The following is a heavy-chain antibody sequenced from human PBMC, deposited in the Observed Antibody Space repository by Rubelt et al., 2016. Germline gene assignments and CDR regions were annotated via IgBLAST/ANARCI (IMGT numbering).Heavy chain of an antibody. V-gene: IGHV3-30*03. D-gene: IGHD3-10*01. CDR3: ARRKIGVKTRAAHFDY. J-gene: IGHJ4*02. Sequence: HWVRQAPGKGLEWVAVISYDGSNKYYADSVKGRFTISRDNSKNTLYLQMSSLRAEDTAVYYCARRKIGVKTRAAHFDYWGQGTLVTVSS. CDR2: ISYDGSNK.